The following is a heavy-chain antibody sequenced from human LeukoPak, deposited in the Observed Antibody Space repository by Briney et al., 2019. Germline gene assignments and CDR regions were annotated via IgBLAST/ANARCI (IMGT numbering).Heavy chain of an antibody. J-gene: IGHJ6*02. D-gene: IGHD5-18*01. CDR2: IRPDASDT. Sequence: GGSLRLSCAASGFTFRNNWMNWIRQTPGKGLEWVANIRPDASDTGYVDSVKGRFTISRDNSKKTLYLQMNNLRAEDTAVYYCARKKRVDTDSIMVYYYYAMDVWGQGTTVTVSS. V-gene: IGHV3-7*01. CDR1: GFTFRNNW. CDR3: ARKKRVDTDSIMVYYYYAMDV.